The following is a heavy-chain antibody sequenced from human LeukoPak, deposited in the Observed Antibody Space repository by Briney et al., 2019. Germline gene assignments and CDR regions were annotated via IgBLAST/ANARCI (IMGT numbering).Heavy chain of an antibody. V-gene: IGHV3-30*18. Sequence: PGGSLRLSCAASGFTFSSYGMHWVRQAPGKGLEWLAVISYDGSNKYYADSVKGRFTISRDNSKNTLYLQMNSLRAEDTAVYYCAKDRAMIGEGFFDYWGQGTLVTVSS. CDR1: GFTFSSYG. CDR2: ISYDGSNK. D-gene: IGHD3-22*01. J-gene: IGHJ4*02. CDR3: AKDRAMIGEGFFDY.